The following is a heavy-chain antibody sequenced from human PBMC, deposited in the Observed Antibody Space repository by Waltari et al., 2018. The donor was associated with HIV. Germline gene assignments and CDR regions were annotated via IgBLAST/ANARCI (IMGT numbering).Heavy chain of an antibody. CDR3: AKERSRVSTWNV. V-gene: IGHV3-33*06. Sequence: QVQLVESGGGVVQPAKSLRLSGAASGFTFNNYGMVWVRQAPGKGLEWVAVIWYDGSKKYYADSVKGRFTISKDNSKRSTYLQMNNLKVEDSGLYYCAKERSRVSTWNVWGQGTMVIVSS. J-gene: IGHJ3*01. D-gene: IGHD2-21*01. CDR2: IWYDGSKK. CDR1: GFTFNNYG.